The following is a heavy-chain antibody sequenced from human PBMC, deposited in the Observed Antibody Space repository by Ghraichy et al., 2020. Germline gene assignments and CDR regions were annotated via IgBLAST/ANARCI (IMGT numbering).Heavy chain of an antibody. Sequence: SETLSRTCTVSGGSISNYYWSWIRQPPGRGLEWIGYIYYNGNTNYHASLKSRVTISVDTSKNQFSLKLSSVTAADTAVYYCARWGDGGDYYFDYWGLGTLVTVSS. D-gene: IGHD5-24*01. J-gene: IGHJ4*02. CDR2: IYYNGNT. CDR3: ARWGDGGDYYFDY. CDR1: GGSISNYY. V-gene: IGHV4-59*08.